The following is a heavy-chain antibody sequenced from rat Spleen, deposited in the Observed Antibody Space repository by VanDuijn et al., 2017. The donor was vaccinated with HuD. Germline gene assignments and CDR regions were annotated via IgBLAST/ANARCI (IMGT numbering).Heavy chain of an antibody. CDR2: ISYEGSST. Sequence: EVQLVESGGDLVQPGRSLKLSCAASGFTFSDYYMAWVRQAPKKGLEWVASISYEGSSTHYGDSVKGRFTISRDDAKSTLYLQMNSLKSEDTATYYCARSSFSNYPYFDYWGQGVMVTVSS. CDR3: ARSSFSNYPYFDY. D-gene: IGHD1-2*01. CDR1: GFTFSDYY. V-gene: IGHV5-22*01. J-gene: IGHJ2*01.